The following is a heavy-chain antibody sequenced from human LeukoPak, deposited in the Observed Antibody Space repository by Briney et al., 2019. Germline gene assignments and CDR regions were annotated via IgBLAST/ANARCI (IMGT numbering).Heavy chain of an antibody. J-gene: IGHJ4*02. Sequence: PGGSLRLSCAASGFTFSSYGMHWVRQAPGKGLEWVAFIRYDGSNKYCADSVKGRFTISRDNSKNTLYLQMNSLRAEDTAVYYCAKDPSVYDSSGYPNWGQGTLVTVSS. D-gene: IGHD3-22*01. V-gene: IGHV3-30*02. CDR1: GFTFSSYG. CDR3: AKDPSVYDSSGYPN. CDR2: IRYDGSNK.